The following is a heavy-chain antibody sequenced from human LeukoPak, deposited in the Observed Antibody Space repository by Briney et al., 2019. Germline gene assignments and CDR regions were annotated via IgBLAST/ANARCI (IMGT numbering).Heavy chain of an antibody. V-gene: IGHV3-21*01. CDR3: ARGSPIMATITVY. J-gene: IGHJ4*02. CDR1: GFTFSSYS. D-gene: IGHD5-12*01. CDR2: ISSSSSYI. Sequence: GGSLRLSCAASGFTFSSYSMNWVRQAPGKGLEWVSSISSSSSYIYYADSVKGRFTISRDNAKNSLYLQMNSLRAEDTAVYYCARGSPIMATITVYWGQGTLVTVSS.